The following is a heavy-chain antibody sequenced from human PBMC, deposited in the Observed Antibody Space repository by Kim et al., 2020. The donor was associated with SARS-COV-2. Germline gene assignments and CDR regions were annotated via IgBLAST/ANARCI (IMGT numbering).Heavy chain of an antibody. CDR3: ARDSRGGVRGVLPQPVDY. J-gene: IGHJ4*02. CDR2: IYYSGST. Sequence: SETLSLTCTVSGGSISSSSYYWGWIRQPPGKGLEWIGSIYYSGSTYYNPSLKSRVTISVDTSKNQFSLKLSSVTAADTAVYYCARDSRGGVRGVLPQPVDYWGQGTLVTVSS. CDR1: GGSISSSSYY. D-gene: IGHD3-10*01. V-gene: IGHV4-39*07.